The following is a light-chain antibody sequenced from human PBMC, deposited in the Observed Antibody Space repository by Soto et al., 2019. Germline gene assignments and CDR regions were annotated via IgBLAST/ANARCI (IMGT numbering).Light chain of an antibody. CDR3: CSYAGSSTFVWI. CDR1: SSDVGSYNL. V-gene: IGLV2-23*03. J-gene: IGLJ2*01. CDR2: EGS. Sequence: QSVLTQPASVSGSPGQSITISCTGTSSDVGSYNLVSWYQQHPGKAPKLMIYEGSKRPSGVSNRFSGSKSGNTASLTISGLQAEDEADYYCCSYAGSSTFVWIFGRGTQLTVL.